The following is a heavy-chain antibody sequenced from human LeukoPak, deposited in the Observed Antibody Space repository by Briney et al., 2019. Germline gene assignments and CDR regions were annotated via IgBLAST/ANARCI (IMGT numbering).Heavy chain of an antibody. V-gene: IGHV3-23*01. CDR2: LNNSGGTT. CDR1: GFSFSTHV. Sequence: PGGSLTLSCAASGFSFSTHVMTWVRQPPGKGLEWVSSLNNSGGTTYYPYSVKGRFTISRDNSMNTLYLQMNRLRAEDKAVYYCAKTRLTVVQEFIVWAPFDYWGQGTLVTVSS. CDR3: AKTRLTVVQEFIVWAPFDY. D-gene: IGHD3-10*01. J-gene: IGHJ4*02.